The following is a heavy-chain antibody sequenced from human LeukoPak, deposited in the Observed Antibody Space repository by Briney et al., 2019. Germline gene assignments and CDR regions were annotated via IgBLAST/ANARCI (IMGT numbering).Heavy chain of an antibody. V-gene: IGHV3-53*01. CDR2: IYSGGTT. CDR1: GFTISSNY. CDR3: TRDLGYCSGGSCYAAAF. J-gene: IGHJ1*01. Sequence: GXXXXLSCGASGFTISSNYMSWVRQAPGKGVEWVAGIYSGGTTYYTDSVKGRFTISRDKYKNTMDLQMNSLRAEDTAIYYCTRDLGYCSGGSCYAAAFWGQGTLVTVSS. D-gene: IGHD2-15*01.